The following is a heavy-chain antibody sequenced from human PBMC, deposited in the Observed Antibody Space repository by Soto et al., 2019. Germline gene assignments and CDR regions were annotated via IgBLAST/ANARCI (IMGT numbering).Heavy chain of an antibody. V-gene: IGHV1-8*01. CDR3: ARGAVGQLLSSYYFDY. Sequence: EASVKVSCKASGYTFTSYDINWVRQATGQGLEWMGWMNPNSGNTGYAQKFQGRVTMTRNTSISTAYMELSSLRSEDTAVYYCARGAVGQLLSSYYFDYWGQGTLVTVSS. J-gene: IGHJ4*02. CDR2: MNPNSGNT. D-gene: IGHD2-2*01. CDR1: GYTFTSYD.